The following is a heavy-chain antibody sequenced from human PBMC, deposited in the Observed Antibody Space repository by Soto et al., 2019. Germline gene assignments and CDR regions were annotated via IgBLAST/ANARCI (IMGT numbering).Heavy chain of an antibody. V-gene: IGHV3-33*01. CDR1: GFTFSSYG. CDR2: IWYDGSNK. J-gene: IGHJ5*02. D-gene: IGHD6-13*01. CDR3: ARDNSSSWYGQTNWFDP. Sequence: QGQLVESGGGVVQPGRSLRLSCAASGFTFSSYGMHWVRQAPGKGLEWVAVIWYDGSNKYYADSVKGRFTISRDNSKNTLYLQMNSLRAEDTAVYYCARDNSSSWYGQTNWFDPWGQGTLVTVSS.